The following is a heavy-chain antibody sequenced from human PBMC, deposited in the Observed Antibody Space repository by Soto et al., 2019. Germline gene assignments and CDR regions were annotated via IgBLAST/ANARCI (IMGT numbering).Heavy chain of an antibody. V-gene: IGHV1-3*01. J-gene: IGHJ1*01. Sequence: QVQLVQSGAEVKKPGASVKVSCKASGYTFTSYAMHWVRQAPGQRLEWMGWINAGNGNTKYSQKFQGRVTITRDTSASTANMELSSQRSEDTAVYYCARDWWSIRFLEWLEYFQHWGQGTLVTVSS. CDR1: GYTFTSYA. CDR3: ARDWWSIRFLEWLEYFQH. D-gene: IGHD3-3*01. CDR2: INAGNGNT.